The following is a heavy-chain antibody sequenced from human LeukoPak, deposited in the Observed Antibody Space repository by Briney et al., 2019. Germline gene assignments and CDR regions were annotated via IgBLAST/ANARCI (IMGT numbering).Heavy chain of an antibody. CDR3: ASWGPAAYCSNGSCS. D-gene: IGHD2-15*01. J-gene: IGHJ5*02. CDR2: IKQDGSEK. V-gene: IGHV3-7*01. Sequence: GGSLRLSCAASGLTFSSYWMTWVRQAPGKGLEWVANIKQDGSEKYYVDSVKGRLTISRDNAKNSLYLQMNSLRVEDTAVYYCASWGPAAYCSNGSCSWGQGTLVTVSS. CDR1: GLTFSSYW.